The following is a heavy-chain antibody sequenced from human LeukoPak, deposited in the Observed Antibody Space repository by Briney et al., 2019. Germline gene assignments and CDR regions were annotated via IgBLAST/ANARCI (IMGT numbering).Heavy chain of an antibody. Sequence: SVKVSCKASGYTFTSYGISWVRQAPGQGLEWMGRIIPILGIANYAQKFQGRVTITADKSTSTAYMELSSLRSEDTAVYYCARGFHRLYGSGSYYNPEFDYWGQGTLVTVSS. CDR1: GYTFTSYG. CDR3: ARGFHRLYGSGSYYNPEFDY. CDR2: IIPILGIA. J-gene: IGHJ4*02. V-gene: IGHV1-69*04. D-gene: IGHD3-10*01.